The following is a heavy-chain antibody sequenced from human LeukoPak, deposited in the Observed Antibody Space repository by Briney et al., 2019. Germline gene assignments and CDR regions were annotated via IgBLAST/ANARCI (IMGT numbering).Heavy chain of an antibody. V-gene: IGHV1-69*13. CDR3: ASTLRWTYYYSYYMDV. CDR2: IIPIFGTA. J-gene: IGHJ6*03. D-gene: IGHD3/OR15-3a*01. Sequence: SVKVSCKASGGTFSSYAISWVRQAPGQGLEWMGGIIPIFGTANYAQKFQGRVTITADESTSTAYMELSSLRSEDTAVYYCASTLRWTYYYSYYMDVWGKGTTVTVSS. CDR1: GGTFSSYA.